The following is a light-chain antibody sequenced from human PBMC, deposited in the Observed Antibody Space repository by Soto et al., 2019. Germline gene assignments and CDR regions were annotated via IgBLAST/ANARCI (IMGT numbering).Light chain of an antibody. CDR3: QQANSFPLT. CDR2: AAS. Sequence: DIEMTQSPSSVSASVGDTVTITCRASRAVRDWLAWYQQRPGTATKVLSYAASTLQSGVPSRFSGSGSGTLITLTISSLQPEDFATYYCQQANSFPLTFGGGTKVEIK. J-gene: IGKJ4*02. V-gene: IGKV1-12*01. CDR1: RAVRDW.